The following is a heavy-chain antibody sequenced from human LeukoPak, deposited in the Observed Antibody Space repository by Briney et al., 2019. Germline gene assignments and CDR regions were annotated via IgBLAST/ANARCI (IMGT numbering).Heavy chain of an antibody. D-gene: IGHD1-1*01. V-gene: IGHV4-59*01. CDR3: ARGRVSSSTWYSTHYYYFSLDV. CDR2: VDHTGST. J-gene: IGHJ6*03. Sequence: SETLSLTCSVSDDSITMYYWTWIRQPPGKGLEWIGYVDHTGSTNFNPSLNGRVSISRDTTKNLFSLRLRSVTAADTAVYFCARGRVSSSTWYSTHYYYFSLDVWGKGTTVTVSS. CDR1: DDSITMYY.